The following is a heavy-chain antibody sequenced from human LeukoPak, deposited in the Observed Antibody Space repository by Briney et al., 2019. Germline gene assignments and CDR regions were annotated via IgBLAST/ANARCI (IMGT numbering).Heavy chain of an antibody. V-gene: IGHV4-34*01. CDR2: INHSGST. CDR1: GGSFSGYY. CDR3: ARGGGSGSYYKRRPHYYYGMDV. J-gene: IGHJ6*02. D-gene: IGHD3-10*01. Sequence: SETLSLTCAVYGGSFSGYYWSWIRQPPGKGLEWIGEINHSGSTNYNPSLKSRVTISVDTSKNQFSLKLSSVTVADTAVYYCARGGGSGSYYKRRPHYYYGMDVWGQGTTVTVSS.